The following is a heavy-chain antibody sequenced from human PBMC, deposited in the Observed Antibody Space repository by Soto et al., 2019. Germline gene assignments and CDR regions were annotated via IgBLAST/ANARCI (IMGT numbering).Heavy chain of an antibody. CDR2: IIPIFGIV. CDR1: GGTFSSYT. V-gene: IGHV1-69*02. D-gene: IGHD4-17*01. CDR3: ARTVTTVAKDCYYGMDV. J-gene: IGHJ6*02. Sequence: QVQLVQSGAEVKKPGSSVKVSCKASGGTFSSYTFSWVRQAPGQGLEWMGRIIPIFGIVNYAQKFQGRVTISADKYTSTAYMDLRSLRSEDTDVYYCARTVTTVAKDCYYGMDVWGQGTTVTVSS.